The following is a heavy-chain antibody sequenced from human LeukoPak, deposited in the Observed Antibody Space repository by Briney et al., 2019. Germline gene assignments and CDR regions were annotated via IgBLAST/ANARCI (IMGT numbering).Heavy chain of an antibody. D-gene: IGHD3-3*01. V-gene: IGHV4-39*07. Sequence: SETLSLTCTVSGGSISSSSYYWGWIRQPPGKGLEWTGSIYYSGSTYYNPSLKSRVTISVDTSKNQFSLKLSSVTAADTAVYYCARAPYYDFWSGDFMYFDYWGQGTLVTVSS. CDR3: ARAPYYDFWSGDFMYFDY. J-gene: IGHJ4*02. CDR1: GGSISSSSYY. CDR2: IYYSGST.